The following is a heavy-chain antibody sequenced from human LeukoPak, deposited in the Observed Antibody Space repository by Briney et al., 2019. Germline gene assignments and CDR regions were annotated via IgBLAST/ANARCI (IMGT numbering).Heavy chain of an antibody. CDR2: VSVTGGST. CDR3: AKDRSSYDSSSFGDY. D-gene: IGHD3-22*01. V-gene: IGHV3-23*01. J-gene: IGHJ4*02. Sequence: QAGGSLRLSCAASGFTFSSHAMSWVRQAPGKGLEWVSVVSVTGGSTYYADSVKGRFTISRDNSKDTLFLQMTSLRAEDTAVYYCAKDRSSYDSSSFGDYWGQGTLATVSS. CDR1: GFTFSSHA.